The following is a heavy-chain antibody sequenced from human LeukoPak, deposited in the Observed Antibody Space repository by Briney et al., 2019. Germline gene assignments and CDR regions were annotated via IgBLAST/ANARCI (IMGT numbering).Heavy chain of an antibody. CDR1: GFTVSSDF. D-gene: IGHD3-22*01. CDR2: ISAEGYT. Sequence: GGSLRLSCAASGFTVSSDFMGWVRQAPRKGLQWVSLISAEGYTYYADSVKGRFTISRDSSKNTLYLQMNSLRVEDTAVYYCARSPNYYDSSGLWWGQGTLVTVSS. J-gene: IGHJ4*02. V-gene: IGHV3-66*01. CDR3: ARSPNYYDSSGLW.